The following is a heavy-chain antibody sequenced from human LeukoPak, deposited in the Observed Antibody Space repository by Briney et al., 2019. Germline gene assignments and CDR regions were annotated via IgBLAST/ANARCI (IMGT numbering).Heavy chain of an antibody. CDR2: IIPTLGIA. CDR3: ARDDRIAVAAD. J-gene: IGHJ4*02. Sequence: GASVKVSCKASGGTFSSYTISWVRQAPGQGLEWMGRIIPTLGIANYAQKFQGRVTITADKSTSTAYMELRSLRSDDTAVYYCARDDRIAVAADWGQGTLVTVSS. D-gene: IGHD6-19*01. V-gene: IGHV1-69*04. CDR1: GGTFSSYT.